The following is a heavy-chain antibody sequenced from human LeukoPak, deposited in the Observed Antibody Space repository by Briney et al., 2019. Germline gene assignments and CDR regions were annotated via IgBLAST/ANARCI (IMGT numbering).Heavy chain of an antibody. D-gene: IGHD2-2*01. CDR3: AKGYCSSTSCYRQDY. Sequence: PGGSLRLSCAASGFTFSSYWMSWVRQAPGKGLEWVANIKQDGSEKYYVDSVKGRFTISRDNAKNSLYLQMNSLRAEDTAVYYCAKGYCSSTSCYRQDYWGQGTLVTVSS. J-gene: IGHJ4*02. CDR2: IKQDGSEK. V-gene: IGHV3-7*03. CDR1: GFTFSSYW.